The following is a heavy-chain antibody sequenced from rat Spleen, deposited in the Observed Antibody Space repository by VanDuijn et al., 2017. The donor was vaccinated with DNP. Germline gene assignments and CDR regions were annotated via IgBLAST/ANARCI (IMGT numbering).Heavy chain of an antibody. Sequence: EVQLVESGGGLVQPGGSLKLSCAASGFTFSNYDMAWVRQAPTKGLEWVAAISTGGGNTYYRDSVKGRFTISRDNAKSTLYLQMDSLKSEDTATYYCARRGVCPFDYWGQGVMVTVSS. J-gene: IGHJ2*01. CDR3: ARRGVCPFDY. D-gene: IGHD3-1*01. V-gene: IGHV5-25*01. CDR2: ISTGGGNT. CDR1: GFTFSNYD.